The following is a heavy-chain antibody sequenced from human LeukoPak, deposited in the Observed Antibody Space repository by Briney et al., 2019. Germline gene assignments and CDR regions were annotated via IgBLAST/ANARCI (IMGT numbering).Heavy chain of an antibody. CDR2: INPNSGGT. V-gene: IGHV1-2*02. D-gene: IGHD2-2*01. CDR1: GYTFTGYY. J-gene: IGHJ3*02. CDR3: ARELGYCSSTSCRLHDAFDI. Sequence: ASVKVSCKASGYTFTGYYMHWVRQAPGQGLEWMGWINPNSGGTNYAQKFQGRVTMTRDRSISTANMELSRLRSDDTAVYYCARELGYCSSTSCRLHDAFDIWGQGTMVTVSS.